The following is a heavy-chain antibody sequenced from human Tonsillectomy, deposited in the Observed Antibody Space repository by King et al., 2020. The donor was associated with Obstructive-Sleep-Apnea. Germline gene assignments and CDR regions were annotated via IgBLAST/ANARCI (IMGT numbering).Heavy chain of an antibody. Sequence: QLQESGPGLVKPSQTLSLTCTVSGGSISSATYYWSWIRQHPGKSLEWIGYFYNSGNTYHNPSLTSRVAIAVDTAKKQISLNTSSVTAADTAVYFCARDMDYWGQGTLVTVSS. CDR2: FYNSGNT. J-gene: IGHJ4*02. CDR3: ARDMDY. CDR1: GGSISSATYY. V-gene: IGHV4-31*03.